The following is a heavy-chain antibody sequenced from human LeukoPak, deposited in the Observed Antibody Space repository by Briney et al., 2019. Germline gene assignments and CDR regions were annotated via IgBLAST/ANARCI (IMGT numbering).Heavy chain of an antibody. CDR1: GFTFSSYA. D-gene: IGHD3-22*01. J-gene: IGHJ4*02. Sequence: GGSLRLSCAASGFTFSSYAMHWVRQAPGKGLEWVAVISYDGSNKYYAGSVKGRFTISRDNSKNTLYLQMNSLRAEDTAVYYCARDYYDERHVRSGVFDYWGQGTLVTVSS. CDR3: ARDYYDERHVRSGVFDY. V-gene: IGHV3-30-3*01. CDR2: ISYDGSNK.